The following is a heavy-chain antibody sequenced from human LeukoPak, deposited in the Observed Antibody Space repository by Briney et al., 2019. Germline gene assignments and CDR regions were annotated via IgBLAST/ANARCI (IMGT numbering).Heavy chain of an antibody. CDR1: GYTFTNYT. CDR2: IDPNSGGT. V-gene: IGHV1-2*04. CDR3: ARGPWLVRGNLPTYYYGMDV. J-gene: IGHJ6*02. D-gene: IGHD6-19*01. Sequence: ASVKVSCKASGYTFTNYTINWVRLAPGQGLEWMGWIDPNSGGTNYAQKFQGWVTMTRDTSISTAYMELSRLRSDDTAVYYCARGPWLVRGNLPTYYYGMDVWGQGTTVTVSS.